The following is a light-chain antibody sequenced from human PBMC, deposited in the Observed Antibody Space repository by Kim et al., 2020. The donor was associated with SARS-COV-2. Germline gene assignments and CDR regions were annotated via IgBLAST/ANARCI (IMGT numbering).Light chain of an antibody. CDR1: ENIGTC. J-gene: IGKJ2*01. CDR3: QHYSRFPYT. Sequence: SASVGNRVTITCRASENIGTCLAWYQQKPGRAPSLLIYLASTVESGVPSRFGGTGSGTEFSLSITSLQPDDFATYYCQHYSRFPYTFGQGTKLDI. V-gene: IGKV1-5*03. CDR2: LAS.